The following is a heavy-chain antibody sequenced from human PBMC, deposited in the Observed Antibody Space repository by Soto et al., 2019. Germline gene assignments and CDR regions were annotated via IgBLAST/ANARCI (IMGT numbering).Heavy chain of an antibody. D-gene: IGHD1-26*01. CDR3: SRDATTGYSAAGDY. CDR2: IYYSGNT. Sequence: PSETLSLTCTVSGGSLGSSSYYWGWIRQSPGKGLEWIGNIYYSGNTFYNPSLKSRVTISVDTSKNQFYLHLSSVTAEDTAVYYCSRDATTGYSAAGDYWGQGTLVTVSS. J-gene: IGHJ4*02. V-gene: IGHV4-39*02. CDR1: GGSLGSSSYY.